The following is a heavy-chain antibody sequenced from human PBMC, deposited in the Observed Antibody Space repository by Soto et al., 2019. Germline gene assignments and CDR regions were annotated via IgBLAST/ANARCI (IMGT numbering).Heavy chain of an antibody. CDR2: ISSSSSYT. V-gene: IGHV3-11*06. CDR3: ARDGGIAAAGNWFDP. Sequence: GGSLRLSCAASGFTFSDYYMSWIRQAPGKGLEWVSYISSSSSYTNYADSVKGRFTIPRDNAKNSLYLQMNSLRAEDTAVYYCARDGGIAAAGNWFDPWGQGTLVTVSS. D-gene: IGHD6-13*01. J-gene: IGHJ5*02. CDR1: GFTFSDYY.